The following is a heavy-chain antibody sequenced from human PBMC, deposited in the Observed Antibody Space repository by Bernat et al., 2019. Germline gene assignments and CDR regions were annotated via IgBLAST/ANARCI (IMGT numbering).Heavy chain of an antibody. J-gene: IGHJ4*02. V-gene: IGHV3-23*04. D-gene: IGHD2-15*01. CDR3: AKGAVVVVAATNTYFDF. Sequence: EVQLVESGGGLVQPGGSLRLSCAASGFTFSSYAMSWVRQAPGKGLEWVSAIGGSGGSSYYADSVKGWFTISRDNFKNTLYLQMNSLRAEDTAIYYCAKGAVVVVAATNTYFDFWGQGTLVTVSS. CDR1: GFTFSSYA. CDR2: IGGSGGSS.